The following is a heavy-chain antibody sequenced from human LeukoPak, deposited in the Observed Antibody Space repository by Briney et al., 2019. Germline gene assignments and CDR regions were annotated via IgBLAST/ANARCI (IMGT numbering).Heavy chain of an antibody. Sequence: KVGESLKISCKGSGYRVTSFWIGWVRQMPGKGLEWMGIIYPGDSDTRYSPSFQGQVTISADKSISTAYLQWSSLKASDTAMYYCARGANYYDSGHIDYWGQGTLVTVSS. J-gene: IGHJ4*02. CDR1: GYRVTSFW. CDR2: IYPGDSDT. V-gene: IGHV5-51*01. CDR3: ARGANYYDSGHIDY. D-gene: IGHD3-22*01.